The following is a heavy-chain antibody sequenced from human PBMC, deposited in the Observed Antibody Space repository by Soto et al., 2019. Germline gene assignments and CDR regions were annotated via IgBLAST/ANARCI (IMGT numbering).Heavy chain of an antibody. CDR3: ATPAQEFPLQIDY. V-gene: IGHV3-7*01. Sequence: GGSLRLSCAASGFTFSSYWMSWVRQAPGKGLEWVANIKQDGSEKYYVDSVKGRFTISRDNAKNSLYLQMNSLRAEDTAVYYCATPAQEFPLQIDYWGQGTLVTVSS. CDR2: IKQDGSEK. CDR1: GFTFSSYW. J-gene: IGHJ4*02. D-gene: IGHD2-2*01.